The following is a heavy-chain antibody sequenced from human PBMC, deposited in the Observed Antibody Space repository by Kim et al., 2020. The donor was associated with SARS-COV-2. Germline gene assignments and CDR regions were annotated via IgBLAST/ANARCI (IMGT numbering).Heavy chain of an antibody. CDR3: AGYYYGSGSYYRSIDY. CDR2: ISDNGGTT. Sequence: GGSLRLSCAASGFTFSSHAMTWVRQAPGMGLEWVSTISDNGGTTYYADSVKGRFTISRDNSKNTLYLQMNSLRAEDTAIYYCAGYYYGSGSYYRSIDYWSQGTLVTVSS. V-gene: IGHV3-23*01. CDR1: GFTFSSHA. J-gene: IGHJ4*02. D-gene: IGHD3-10*01.